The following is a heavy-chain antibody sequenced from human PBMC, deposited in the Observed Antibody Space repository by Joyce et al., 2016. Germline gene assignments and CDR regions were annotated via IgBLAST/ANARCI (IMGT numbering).Heavy chain of an antibody. D-gene: IGHD4-17*01. V-gene: IGHV3-33*01. CDR3: ARGVDHGDYTPFDY. CDR2: IWYDGSKK. J-gene: IGHJ4*02. CDR1: GFTFSSHG. Sequence: QVQLVESGGGVVQPGRSLKLSCAASGFTFSSHGMHWVRQAPGKGLQWVAFIWYDGSKKYSTDSLKGRFTISRDNSKNMLYLQMNSLRAEDTALYYCARGVDHGDYTPFDYWGQGTLVTVSS.